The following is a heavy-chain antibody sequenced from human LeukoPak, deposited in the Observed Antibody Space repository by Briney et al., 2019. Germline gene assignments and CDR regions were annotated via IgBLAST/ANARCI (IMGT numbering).Heavy chain of an antibody. J-gene: IGHJ6*03. V-gene: IGHV3-33*06. D-gene: IGHD5-24*01. CDR2: IWYDGRNE. Sequence: PGRSLRLSCAASGFTFSSYGMHWVRQAPGKGLEWVAVIWYDGRNENYADSVEGRFTISRDNSKNTLYLQMNSLRAEDTAVYYCAKTDGYNYNYYYYMDVWGKGTTVTVSS. CDR3: AKTDGYNYNYYYYMDV. CDR1: GFTFSSYG.